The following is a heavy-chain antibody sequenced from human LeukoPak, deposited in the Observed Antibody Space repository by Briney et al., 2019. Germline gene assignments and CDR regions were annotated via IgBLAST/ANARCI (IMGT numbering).Heavy chain of an antibody. D-gene: IGHD2-2*02. CDR2: IIPIFGTA. CDR1: GGTFSSYA. Sequence: VASVKVSCKASGGTFSSYAISWVRQAPGQGLEWMGGIIPIFGTASYAQKFQGRVTITTDESTSTAYMELSSLRSEDTAVYYCARDDKGYCSSTSCYTSVYWDQGTLVTVSS. J-gene: IGHJ4*02. CDR3: ARDDKGYCSSTSCYTSVY. V-gene: IGHV1-69*05.